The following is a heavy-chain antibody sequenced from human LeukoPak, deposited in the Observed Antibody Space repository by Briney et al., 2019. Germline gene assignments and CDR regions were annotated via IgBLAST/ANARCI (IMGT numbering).Heavy chain of an antibody. V-gene: IGHV3-9*01. J-gene: IGHJ4*02. CDR3: ASSFYASGSYYEDY. D-gene: IGHD3-10*01. CDR1: GFTFDDYA. CDR2: ISWNSGSI. Sequence: SLRLSCAASGFTFDDYAMHWVRQAPGKGLEWVSGISWNSGSIGYADSVKGRFTISRDNAKNSLYLQMNSLRAEDTAVYYCASSFYASGSYYEDYWGQGTLVTVSS.